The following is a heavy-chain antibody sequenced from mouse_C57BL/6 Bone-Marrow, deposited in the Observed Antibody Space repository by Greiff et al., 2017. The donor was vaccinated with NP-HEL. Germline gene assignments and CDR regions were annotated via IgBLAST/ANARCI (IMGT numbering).Heavy chain of an antibody. Sequence: QVQLKQPGAELVRPGTSVKLSCKASGYTFTSYWMHWVKQRPGQGLEWIGVIDPSDSYTNYNQKFKGKATLTVDTSSSTAYMQLSSLTSEDSAVYYCALYYGFDYWGQGTTLTVSS. D-gene: IGHD1-1*01. J-gene: IGHJ2*01. CDR2: IDPSDSYT. CDR1: GYTFTSYW. V-gene: IGHV1-59*01. CDR3: ALYYGFDY.